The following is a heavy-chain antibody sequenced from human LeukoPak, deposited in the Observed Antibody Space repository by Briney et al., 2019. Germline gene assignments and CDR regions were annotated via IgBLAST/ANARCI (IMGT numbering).Heavy chain of an antibody. D-gene: IGHD3-22*01. CDR1: GGSISSYY. J-gene: IGHJ5*02. CDR3: ARDLLDYYDSSGPYSNWFDP. V-gene: IGHV4-59*01. Sequence: SETLSLTCTVSGGSISSYYWSWIRQPPGKGLEWIGYIYYSGSTNYNPSLKSRVTMSVDTSKNQFSLKLSSVTAADTAVYYCARDLLDYYDSSGPYSNWFDPWGQGTLVTVSS. CDR2: IYYSGST.